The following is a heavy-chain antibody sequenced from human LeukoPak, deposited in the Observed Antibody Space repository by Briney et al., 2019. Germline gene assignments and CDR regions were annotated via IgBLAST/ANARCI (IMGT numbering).Heavy chain of an antibody. V-gene: IGHV4-59*01. CDR1: GASITTYY. Sequence: SETLSLTCTVSGASITTYYWNWIRQPPGKGLEWIGHRYYSGDTRYSPSLKSRVAISVDTSKNQFSLTVNSVTAADTAVYFCVGEKSFFGEAMWSQGTLVTVSS. J-gene: IGHJ3*02. CDR3: VGEKSFFGEAM. CDR2: RYYSGDT. D-gene: IGHD3-10*01.